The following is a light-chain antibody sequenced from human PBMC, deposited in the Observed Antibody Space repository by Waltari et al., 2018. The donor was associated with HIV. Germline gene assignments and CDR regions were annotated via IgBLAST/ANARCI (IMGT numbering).Light chain of an antibody. CDR1: KDSSTY. Sequence: AIRMTQSPSSFSASTGDRVSITCRASKDSSTYLDWYQQKPGTAPKLLIYGASTLQSGVPSRFSGSGSGTDFTLTISCLQSEDVATYFCQQYYSYPRTFGQGTKVEVK. CDR3: QQYYSYPRT. CDR2: GAS. J-gene: IGKJ1*01. V-gene: IGKV1-8*01.